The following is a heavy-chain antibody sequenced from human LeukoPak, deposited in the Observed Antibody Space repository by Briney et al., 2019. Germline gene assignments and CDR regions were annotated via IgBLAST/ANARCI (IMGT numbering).Heavy chain of an antibody. D-gene: IGHD3-22*01. CDR2: ISDRGGSI. Sequence: GGSLRLSCAASGFTFSTYEMNWVRQAPGKGLEWISYISDRGGSIYYADSVKGRFTISRDNAKNSLYLQMNSLRGEDTAVYYCARDSGYCDNINGHHFDYWGQGTLVTVSS. V-gene: IGHV3-48*03. CDR1: GFTFSTYE. CDR3: ARDSGYCDNINGHHFDY. J-gene: IGHJ4*02.